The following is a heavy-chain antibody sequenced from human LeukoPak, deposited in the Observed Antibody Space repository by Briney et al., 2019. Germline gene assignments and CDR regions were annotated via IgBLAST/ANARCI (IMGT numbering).Heavy chain of an antibody. V-gene: IGHV3-30-3*01. J-gene: IGHJ4*02. Sequence: GGSLRLSCAASGFTFSSYAMHWVRQAPGKGLEWVAVISYDGSNKYYADSVKGRFTISRDNSKNTLYLQMNSLRAEDTAVYYCARGGALDYWGQGTLVTASS. CDR3: ARGGALDY. CDR2: ISYDGSNK. CDR1: GFTFSSYA.